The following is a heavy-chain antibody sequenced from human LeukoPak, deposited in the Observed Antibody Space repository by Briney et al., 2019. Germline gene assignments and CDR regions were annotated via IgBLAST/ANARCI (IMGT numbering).Heavy chain of an antibody. CDR1: GYTFTSNY. CDR3: AAVRDFWSGYYTDY. Sequence: ASVKVSCKASGYTFTSNYIHWVRQAPGQGLEWMGVIYPRDGSTSYAQKFQGRVTVTRDTSTSTVHMELSGLRSEDTAVYYCAAVRDFWSGYYTDYWGQGTLVTVSS. D-gene: IGHD3-3*01. CDR2: IYPRDGST. J-gene: IGHJ4*02. V-gene: IGHV1-46*01.